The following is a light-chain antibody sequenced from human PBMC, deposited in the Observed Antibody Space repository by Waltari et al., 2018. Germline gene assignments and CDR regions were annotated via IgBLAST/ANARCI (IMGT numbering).Light chain of an antibody. CDR2: DDN. CDR1: NIGTYS. Sequence: SIILTQPPSLSVAPGQTARIACGGNNIGTYSVHWYQQKPAQAPSLVIYDDNDRPSGIPERFSGSTSGNTATLTIRRVDPGDEAAYYCQVWDNFIDHPVFGGGTKLTVL. J-gene: IGLJ2*01. CDR3: QVWDNFIDHPV. V-gene: IGLV3-21*02.